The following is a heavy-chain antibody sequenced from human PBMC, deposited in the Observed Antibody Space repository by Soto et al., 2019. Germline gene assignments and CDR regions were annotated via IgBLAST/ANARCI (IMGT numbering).Heavy chain of an antibody. Sequence: QVQLQQWGAGLLKPSETLSLTCAVYGGSFSGYYWSWIRQPPGKGLEWIGEINHSGSINYNPSLKSRVSISVDTSKNQFSLKLSSVTAADTAMYYCARGELVYSSSSYYHYIDVWGKGTTVTVSS. CDR3: ARGELVYSSSSYYHYIDV. D-gene: IGHD6-6*01. V-gene: IGHV4-34*01. J-gene: IGHJ6*03. CDR2: INHSGSI. CDR1: GGSFSGYY.